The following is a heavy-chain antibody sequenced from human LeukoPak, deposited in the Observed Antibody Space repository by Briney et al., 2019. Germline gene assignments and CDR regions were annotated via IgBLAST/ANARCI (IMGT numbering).Heavy chain of an antibody. CDR3: ARDYRYAFDY. CDR1: GFTFSTFS. CDR2: IGGTTRDT. V-gene: IGHV3-48*01. D-gene: IGHD3-16*02. Sequence: GGSLRLSCAASGFTFSTFSMNWVRQAPGKGLEWLSYIGGTTRDTYYADSVKGRFTISRDNAMNSVYLQMNSLRAEDTAVYYCARDYRYAFDYWGQAALVTVSS. J-gene: IGHJ4*02.